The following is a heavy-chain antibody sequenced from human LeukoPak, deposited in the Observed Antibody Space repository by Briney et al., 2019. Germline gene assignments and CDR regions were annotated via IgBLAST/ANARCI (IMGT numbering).Heavy chain of an antibody. CDR1: GFTFSTYA. CDR2: ISYDGSSK. V-gene: IGHV3-30*04. Sequence: PGGSLRLSRAASGFTFSTYAMHWVRQAPGKGLEWVAVISYDGSSKYYADSVKGRFTISRDNSKNTLYLQMNSLRAEDTAVYYCAREEVVTLGGADAFDIWGQGTMVTVSS. CDR3: AREEVVTLGGADAFDI. D-gene: IGHD3-16*01. J-gene: IGHJ3*02.